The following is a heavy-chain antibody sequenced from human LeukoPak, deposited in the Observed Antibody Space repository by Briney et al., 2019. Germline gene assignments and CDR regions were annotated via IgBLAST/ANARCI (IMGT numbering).Heavy chain of an antibody. J-gene: IGHJ4*02. V-gene: IGHV3-33*01. CDR3: AGDRATSYFDY. CDR1: GLTFRSHG. CDR2: IWYDGSNK. D-gene: IGHD1-26*01. Sequence: GGSLRLSCAASGLTFRSHGMHWVRQAPGKGLEWVAFIWYDGSNKYYTDSVKGRFTISRDNSKNTLYLQMNSLRAEDTAVYYCAGDRATSYFDYWGQGALVTISS.